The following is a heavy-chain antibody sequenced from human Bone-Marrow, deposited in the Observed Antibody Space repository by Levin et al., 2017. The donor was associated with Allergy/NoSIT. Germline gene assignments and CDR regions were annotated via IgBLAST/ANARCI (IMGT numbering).Heavy chain of an antibody. D-gene: IGHD3-3*01. V-gene: IGHV1-69*01. J-gene: IGHJ6*02. Sequence: KISCKASGGSLNNYAISWVRQAPGQGLEWMGGNIPSFGATNYAQTFQDRVTITADESTNRAYMELRGLRSEDTAVYYCARGVRFLEWLSNPRHYYYYGMDVWGQGTTVTVSS. CDR3: ARGVRFLEWLSNPRHYYYYGMDV. CDR1: GGSLNNYA. CDR2: NIPSFGAT.